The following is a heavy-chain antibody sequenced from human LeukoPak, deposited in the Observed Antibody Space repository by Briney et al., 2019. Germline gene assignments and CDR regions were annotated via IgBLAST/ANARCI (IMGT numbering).Heavy chain of an antibody. CDR1: GFTFSRHG. Sequence: GGSLRLSCAPSGFTFSRHGMHWVRQAPGKGLEWVAIISNDGSRKYYAHSVEGRFTISRDNSKNTLYLQMNSLRAEDTAIYYCAKDLIAYSYGHAGRSNFDYWGQGTLVTVSS. D-gene: IGHD5-18*01. J-gene: IGHJ4*02. CDR2: ISNDGSRK. V-gene: IGHV3-30*18. CDR3: AKDLIAYSYGHAGRSNFDY.